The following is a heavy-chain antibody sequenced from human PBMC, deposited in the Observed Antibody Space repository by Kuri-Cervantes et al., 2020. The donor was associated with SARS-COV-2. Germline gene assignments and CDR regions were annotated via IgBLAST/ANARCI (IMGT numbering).Heavy chain of an antibody. CDR2: ISGSGGST. CDR1: GFTFSSYA. CDR3: AKEGPTGYYDSSGYYYDYYYGMDV. J-gene: IGHJ6*02. V-gene: IGHV3-23*01. Sequence: GESLKISCAASGFTFSSYAMSWVRQAPGKGLEWVSAISGSGGSTYYADSVKGRFTISRGNSKNTLYLQMNSLRAEDTAVYYCAKEGPTGYYDSSGYYYDYYYGMDVWGQGTTVTVSS. D-gene: IGHD3-22*01.